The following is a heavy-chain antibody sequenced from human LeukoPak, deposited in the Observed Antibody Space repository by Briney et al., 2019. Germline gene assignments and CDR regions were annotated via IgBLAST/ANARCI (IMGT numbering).Heavy chain of an antibody. CDR1: GFTFSSYS. J-gene: IGHJ4*02. D-gene: IGHD4-17*01. CDR2: ISSSSSYI. V-gene: IGHV3-21*01. Sequence: GGSLRLSCAASGFTFSSYSMNWVRQAPGKGLEWVSSISSSSSYIYYADSVEGRFTISRDNAKNSLYLQMNSLRAEDTAVYYCARATVTTEYYFDYWGQGTLVTVSS. CDR3: ARATVTTEYYFDY.